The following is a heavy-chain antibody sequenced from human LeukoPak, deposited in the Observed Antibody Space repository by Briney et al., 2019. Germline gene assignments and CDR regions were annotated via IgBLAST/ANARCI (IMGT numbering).Heavy chain of an antibody. Sequence: GGSLSLFCAASGFTYSLYGMHWVRQAPGKGLEGVAVISYFGSNKYYADSVKGRFTISRDNSKNTLYLQMNSLRAEDTAVYYCAKEGGAVTMGLYSSYNWFDPWGQGTLVTVYS. CDR3: AKEGGAVTMGLYSSYNWFDP. D-gene: IGHD6-19*01. CDR1: GFTYSLYG. CDR2: ISYFGSNK. V-gene: IGHV3-30*18. J-gene: IGHJ5*02.